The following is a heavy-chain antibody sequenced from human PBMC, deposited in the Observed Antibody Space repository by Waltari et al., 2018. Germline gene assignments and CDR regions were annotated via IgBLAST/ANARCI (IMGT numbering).Heavy chain of an antibody. V-gene: IGHV3-48*01. J-gene: IGHJ4*02. CDR2: ISSRGNTI. Sequence: EVQLVESGGGLVQPGGSLRVSCAASGFTFRTYSMTWVRQAPGKGLEWVSYISSRGNTIYYADSVKGRFTISRDNAKNSLYLQMNSLRAEDTAVYYCARRISSGWYWDYWGQGTLVTVSS. D-gene: IGHD6-19*01. CDR3: ARRISSGWYWDY. CDR1: GFTFRTYS.